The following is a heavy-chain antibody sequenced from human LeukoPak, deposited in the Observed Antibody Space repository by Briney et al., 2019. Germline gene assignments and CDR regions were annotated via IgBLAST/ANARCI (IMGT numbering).Heavy chain of an antibody. CDR3: AKRYYDFPLDY. J-gene: IGHJ4*02. D-gene: IGHD3-3*01. CDR1: GFTFSIYA. Sequence: GGSLRLSCAASGFTFSIYAMNWVRQAPGKGLEWVSSISANGGETHYADSVKGRFTISRDNSKNTLYLQINNPRVEDTAVYYCAKRYYDFPLDYWGQGTLATVSS. V-gene: IGHV3-23*01. CDR2: ISANGGET.